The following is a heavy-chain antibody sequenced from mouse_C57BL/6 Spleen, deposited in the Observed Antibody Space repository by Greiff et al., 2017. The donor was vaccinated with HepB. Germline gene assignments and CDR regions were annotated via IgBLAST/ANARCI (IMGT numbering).Heavy chain of an antibody. CDR2: IDPETGGT. J-gene: IGHJ4*01. V-gene: IGHV1-15*01. Sequence: QVQLQQSGAELVRPGASVTLSCKASGYTFTDYDMHWVKQTPVHGLEWIGAIDPETGGTAYNQKFKGKAILTADKSSSTAYMELRSLTSEDSAVYYCTRSLGGYYAMDYWGQGTSVTVSS. CDR3: TRSLGGYYAMDY. CDR1: GYTFTDYD.